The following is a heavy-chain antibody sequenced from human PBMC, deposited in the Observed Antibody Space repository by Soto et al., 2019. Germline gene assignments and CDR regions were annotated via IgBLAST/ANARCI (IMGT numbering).Heavy chain of an antibody. CDR3: AKHRMGAGVRGYFDY. D-gene: IGHD3-10*01. V-gene: IGHV3-30*18. CDR1: GCTCSSYG. CDR2: IIYDGSTK. Sequence: QVQLVESGGGVVQPGRSLRLSCAASGCTCSSYGMHWGRQAPGNGLEWVAVIIYDGSTKYYADSGKGRFTISRDNSKSTLYLQMNSRRAEDTAVYYCAKHRMGAGVRGYFDYWGEGTLVTVSS. J-gene: IGHJ4*02.